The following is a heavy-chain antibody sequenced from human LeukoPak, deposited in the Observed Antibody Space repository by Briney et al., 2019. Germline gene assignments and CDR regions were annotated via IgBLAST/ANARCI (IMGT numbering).Heavy chain of an antibody. D-gene: IGHD3-9*01. CDR1: GFTFSDYH. CDR3: ARDAGQGFDWLLPSFDI. J-gene: IGHJ3*02. Sequence: GGSLRLSCAASGFTFSDYHMNWIRQAPGKGLEWISYISKSGSTIYYADSLKGRFTISRDNAKNSLYLQMNSLRAEDTAVYYCARDAGQGFDWLLPSFDIWGQGTMVTVSS. CDR2: ISKSGSTI. V-gene: IGHV3-11*01.